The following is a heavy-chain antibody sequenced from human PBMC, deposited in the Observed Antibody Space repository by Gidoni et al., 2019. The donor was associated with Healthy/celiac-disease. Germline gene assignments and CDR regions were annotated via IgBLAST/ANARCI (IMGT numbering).Heavy chain of an antibody. J-gene: IGHJ3*02. CDR2: IKSKTDGGTT. CDR3: TPRVRGSGAFDI. Sequence: EVQLVESGGGLVKPGGSLRLSCAASGFTFSNAWMNWVRQAPGKGLEWVGRIKSKTDGGTTDYAAPVKGRFTISRDDSKNTLYLQMNSLKTEDTAVYYCTPRVRGSGAFDIWGQGTMVTVSS. CDR1: GFTFSNAW. V-gene: IGHV3-15*07. D-gene: IGHD3-3*01.